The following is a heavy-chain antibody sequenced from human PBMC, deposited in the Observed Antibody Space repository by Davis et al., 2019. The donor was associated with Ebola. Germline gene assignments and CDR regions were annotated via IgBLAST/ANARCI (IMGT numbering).Heavy chain of an antibody. CDR3: ARHLQWELPLSLDAFDI. D-gene: IGHD1-26*01. CDR2: IIPILGIA. Sequence: SVKVSCKASGGTFSSYTISWVRQAPGQGLEWMGRIIPILGIANYAQKFQGRVTITADKSTSTAYMELSSLRSEDTAVYYCARHLQWELPLSLDAFDIWGQGTMVTVSS. CDR1: GGTFSSYT. V-gene: IGHV1-69*02. J-gene: IGHJ3*02.